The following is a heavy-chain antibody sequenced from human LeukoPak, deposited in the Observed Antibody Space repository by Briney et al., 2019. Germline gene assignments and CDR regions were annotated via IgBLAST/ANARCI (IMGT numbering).Heavy chain of an antibody. CDR1: GFTFDDYT. D-gene: IGHD3-10*01. CDR3: AKDGSLWFGELLGGGFDY. CDR2: ISWDGGST. J-gene: IGHJ4*02. Sequence: PGGSLRLSCAASGFTFDDYTMHWVRQAPGKGLEWVSLISWDGGSTYYADSVKGRFTISRDNSKNSLYLQMNSLRTEDTALYYCAKDGSLWFGELLGGGFDYWGQGTLVTVSS. V-gene: IGHV3-43*01.